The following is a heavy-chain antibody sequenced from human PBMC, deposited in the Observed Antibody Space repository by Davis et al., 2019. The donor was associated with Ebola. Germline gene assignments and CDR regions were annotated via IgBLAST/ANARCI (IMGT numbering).Heavy chain of an antibody. CDR3: ATLRRAITGFDDGYDI. CDR2: IYPGDSDT. CDR1: GYTFPSYW. Sequence: GESLKISCKGSGYTFPSYWVGWVRQMPGKGLEWMGIIYPGDSDTKYSPPFQGQVTISADNSIKTAFLQWSSLKASDTAIYYCATLRRAITGFDDGYDIWGQGTMVTVSS. J-gene: IGHJ3*02. D-gene: IGHD5-24*01. V-gene: IGHV5-51*01.